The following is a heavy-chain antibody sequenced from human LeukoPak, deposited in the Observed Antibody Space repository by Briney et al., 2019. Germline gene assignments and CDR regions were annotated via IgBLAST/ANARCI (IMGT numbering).Heavy chain of an antibody. J-gene: IGHJ4*02. D-gene: IGHD3-10*01. V-gene: IGHV4-39*01. CDR1: GGSISSSSYY. CDR2: IYYSGIT. Sequence: SETLSLTCTVSGGSISSSSYYWGWIRQPPGKGLEWIGSIYYSGITYYNPSLKSRVTISVDTSKNQFSLKLSSVTAADTAVYYCARLHYGSGSSLLFDYWGQGTLVTVSS. CDR3: ARLHYGSGSSLLFDY.